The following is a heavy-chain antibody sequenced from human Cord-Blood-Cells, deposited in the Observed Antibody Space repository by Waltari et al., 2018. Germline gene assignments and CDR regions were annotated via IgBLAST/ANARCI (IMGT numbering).Heavy chain of an antibody. V-gene: IGHV4-34*01. CDR1: GGSFSGYY. CDR2: INHSGST. Sequence: QVQLQQWGAGLLKPSETLSLTCAVYGGSFSGYYWSWIRQPPGKGLEWIGEINHSGSTNYNPSLKGRVTISVDTSKNQFSLKLSSVTAADTAVYYCARGRPPQHWGQGTLVTVSS. CDR3: ARGRPPQH. J-gene: IGHJ4*02.